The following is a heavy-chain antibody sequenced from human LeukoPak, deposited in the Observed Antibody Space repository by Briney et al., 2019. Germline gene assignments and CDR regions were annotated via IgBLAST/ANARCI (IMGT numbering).Heavy chain of an antibody. Sequence: GGSLRLSCAASGFTFSSYWMSWVRQAPGKGLEWVANIKQDGSEKYYVDSVKGRFTISRDNAKNSLYLQMNSLRAEDTAVYYCARGLVVVAATLGYWGQGTLVTVCS. CDR3: ARGLVVVAATLGY. V-gene: IGHV3-7*01. CDR2: IKQDGSEK. CDR1: GFTFSSYW. D-gene: IGHD2-15*01. J-gene: IGHJ4*02.